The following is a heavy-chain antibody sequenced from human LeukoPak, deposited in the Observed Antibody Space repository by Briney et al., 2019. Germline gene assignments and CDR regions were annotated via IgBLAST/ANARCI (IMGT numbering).Heavy chain of an antibody. Sequence: SGTLSLTCAVSGDSIITNHWWSWVRQPPGKGLEWIGEIYHSGSTNYNPSLKSRVTISVDKSKNQFSLKLSSVTAADTAVYYCARGVPPYSNYGHYYYYYMDVWGKGTTVTVSS. V-gene: IGHV4-4*02. D-gene: IGHD4-11*01. J-gene: IGHJ6*03. CDR2: IYHSGST. CDR3: ARGVPPYSNYGHYYYYYMDV. CDR1: GDSIITNHW.